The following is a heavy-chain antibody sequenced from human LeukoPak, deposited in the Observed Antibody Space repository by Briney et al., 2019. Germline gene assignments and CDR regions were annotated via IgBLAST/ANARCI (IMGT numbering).Heavy chain of an antibody. CDR3: AEAPNSGGNCYDASDV. V-gene: IGHV3-23*01. D-gene: IGHD2-15*01. CDR2: ISGSGATT. J-gene: IGHJ3*01. CDR1: GFTFSSYA. Sequence: AGGSLRLSCAASGFTFSSYAMSWVRQAPGKGLEWVSAISGSGATTYYTDSAKGRFTISRDNSKITLYLQMDSLRAEDTAMYYCAEAPNSGGNCYDASDVWGQGTMVTVSS.